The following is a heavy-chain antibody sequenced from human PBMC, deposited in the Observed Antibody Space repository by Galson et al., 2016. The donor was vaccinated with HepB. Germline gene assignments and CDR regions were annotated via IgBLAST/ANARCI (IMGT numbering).Heavy chain of an antibody. Sequence: SVKVSCKASGYSFTNYYLHWVRQAPGQGLEWMGILNPSNSNTRYADEFQDRVTMTIDTSTTTFYMELSSLRSEDTPVYYCAREFGDCSSLTCSRQCLDNWGQGTLVSVSS. CDR2: LNPSNSNT. V-gene: IGHV1-46*01. CDR1: GYSFTNYY. D-gene: IGHD3-10*01. CDR3: AREFGDCSSLTCSRQCLDN. J-gene: IGHJ4*02.